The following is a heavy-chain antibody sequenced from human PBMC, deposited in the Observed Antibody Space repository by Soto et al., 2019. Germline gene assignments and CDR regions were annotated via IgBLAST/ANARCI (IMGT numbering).Heavy chain of an antibody. CDR2: ISGSGGST. V-gene: IGHV3-23*01. CDR1: GFTFSSYA. Sequence: EVQLLESGGGLVQPGWYLRLSCAASGFTFSSYAMSWVRQAPGKGLEWVSAISGSGGSTYYADSVKGRFTISRDNSKNTMYLQMNSLRAEDTAVYYCAQGGGYSYGYKYYFDYWGQGTLVTVSS. D-gene: IGHD5-18*01. J-gene: IGHJ4*02. CDR3: AQGGGYSYGYKYYFDY.